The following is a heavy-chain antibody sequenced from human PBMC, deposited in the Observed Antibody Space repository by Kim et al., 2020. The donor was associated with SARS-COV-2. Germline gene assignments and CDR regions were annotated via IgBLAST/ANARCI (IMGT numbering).Heavy chain of an antibody. CDR2: IKQDGSEK. V-gene: IGHV3-7*01. CDR3: VRERGFSNSWFDY. D-gene: IGHD3-3*02. CDR1: GFTFSNFW. J-gene: IGHJ5*01. Sequence: GGSLRLSCAASGFTFSNFWMNWVRQAPGKGLEWVANIKQDGSEKYYVDSVRGRFTISRDNAKNSLYLQMNSLRAEDTAVYFCVRERGFSNSWFDYWGQGTLVTVSS.